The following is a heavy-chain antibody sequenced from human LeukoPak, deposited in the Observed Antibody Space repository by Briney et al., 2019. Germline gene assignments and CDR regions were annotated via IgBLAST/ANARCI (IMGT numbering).Heavy chain of an antibody. D-gene: IGHD2-2*01. CDR3: ARQYCSSTSCEYYMDV. V-gene: IGHV4-39*01. J-gene: IGHJ6*03. CDR2: IYYSGST. Sequence: PSETLSLTCTVSGGSISSSSYYWGWIRQPPGKGLEWIGSIYYSGSTYYNPSLKSRVTISVDTSKNQFSLKLSSVTAADTAVYYCARQYCSSTSCEYYMDVWGKGTTVTVS. CDR1: GGSISSSSYY.